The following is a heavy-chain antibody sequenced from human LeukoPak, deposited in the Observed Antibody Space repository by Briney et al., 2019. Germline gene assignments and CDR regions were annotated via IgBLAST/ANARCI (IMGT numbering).Heavy chain of an antibody. D-gene: IGHD6-13*01. Sequence: SGPALVKPTQTLTLTCTFSEFSLSTFGMCVSWIRQPPGKALEWLALLTWNDDKFYSTTLKTRLTISRDTSKNHVVLTMTNVDPVDTATYFCARMYASGWYPLEDFDIWGQGTMVTVSS. J-gene: IGHJ3*02. CDR3: ARMYASGWYPLEDFDI. V-gene: IGHV2-70*01. CDR2: LTWNDDK. CDR1: EFSLSTFGMC.